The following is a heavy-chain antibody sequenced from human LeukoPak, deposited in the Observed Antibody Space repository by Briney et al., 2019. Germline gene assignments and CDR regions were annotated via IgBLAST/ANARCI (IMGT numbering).Heavy chain of an antibody. CDR3: GKDLRHVNSPDY. CDR1: AFTFTYYG. D-gene: IGHD4-11*01. Sequence: PGGSLRLSCTASAFTFTYYGIPWIRQAPGKGLEWVAFIRYDGSYKHYADSVEGRFTISRDNSKNTLYLQMNSLRAEDTADYYCGKDLRHVNSPDYWGQGTLVTVSS. V-gene: IGHV3-30*02. CDR2: IRYDGSYK. J-gene: IGHJ4*02.